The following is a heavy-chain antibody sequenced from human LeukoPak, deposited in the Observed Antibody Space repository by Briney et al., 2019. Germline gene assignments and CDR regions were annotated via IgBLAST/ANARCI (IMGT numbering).Heavy chain of an antibody. J-gene: IGHJ6*03. CDR1: GYTFTGYY. Sequence: GASVKVSCKASGYTFTGYYMHWVRQAPGQGLEWMGWINPNSGGTNYAQKFQGRVTMTRDTSISTAYMELSRLRSDDTAVYYCARRDYDFWSGYDYYYYYMDVWGKGTTVTVSS. CDR2: INPNSGGT. D-gene: IGHD3-3*01. V-gene: IGHV1-2*02. CDR3: ARRDYDFWSGYDYYYYYMDV.